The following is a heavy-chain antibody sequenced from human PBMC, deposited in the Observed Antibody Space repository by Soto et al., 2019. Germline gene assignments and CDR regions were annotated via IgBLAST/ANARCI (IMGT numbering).Heavy chain of an antibody. D-gene: IGHD3-3*01. CDR2: IIPLFDSA. Sequence: QVHLVQSGTEVKKPGSSVKVSCKTSGDTFSNQAISWVRQAPGQGLEWMGGIIPLFDSASYAQRSHDRVTITADKFTNTVYMELRSLTSDDTAVYYWAASTFQSGVSGYFHLDHWGQGTLVTVSS. V-gene: IGHV1-69*06. CDR3: AASTFQSGVSGYFHLDH. J-gene: IGHJ4*02. CDR1: GDTFSNQA.